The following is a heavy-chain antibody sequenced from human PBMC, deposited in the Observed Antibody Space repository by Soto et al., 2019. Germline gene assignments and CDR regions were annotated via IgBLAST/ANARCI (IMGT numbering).Heavy chain of an antibody. V-gene: IGHV3-30*04. J-gene: IGHJ3*02. Sequence: GGSLRLSCAASGFTFSSYAMHWVRQAPGKGLEWVAVISYDGSNKYYADSVKGRFTISRDNSKNTLYLQKNSLRAEDTAVYYCARGNSQRGLWGIGDAFDIWGQGTMVTVSS. D-gene: IGHD7-27*01. CDR1: GFTFSSYA. CDR2: ISYDGSNK. CDR3: ARGNSQRGLWGIGDAFDI.